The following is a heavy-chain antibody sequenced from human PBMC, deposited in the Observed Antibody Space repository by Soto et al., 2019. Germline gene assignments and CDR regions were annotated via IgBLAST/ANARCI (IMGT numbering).Heavy chain of an antibody. J-gene: IGHJ6*02. CDR1: GGTFSSYA. D-gene: IGHD5-18*01. CDR3: ARLRVDTAIVSDYYYYGMDV. CDR2: IIPIFGTA. V-gene: IGHV1-69*13. Sequence: GASVKVSCKASGGTFSSYAISWVRQAPGQGLEWMGGIIPIFGTANYAQKFQGRVTITADESTSTAYMELSSLRSEDTAVYYCARLRVDTAIVSDYYYYGMDVWGQGTTVTVSS.